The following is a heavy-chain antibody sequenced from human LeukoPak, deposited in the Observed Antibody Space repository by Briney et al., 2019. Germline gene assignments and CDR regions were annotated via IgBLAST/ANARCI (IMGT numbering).Heavy chain of an antibody. CDR3: ARTGDRGGFDY. CDR2: ISGSGTNI. Sequence: GESLKISCAASGFTFSDYYMSWIRQAPGKGLEWISYISGSGTNIYYADSVRGRFTISRDNAKNSLYLQMNGLRAEDTAVYYCARTGDRGGFDYWGQGTLVTVSS. V-gene: IGHV3-11*01. J-gene: IGHJ4*02. CDR1: GFTFSDYY. D-gene: IGHD7-27*01.